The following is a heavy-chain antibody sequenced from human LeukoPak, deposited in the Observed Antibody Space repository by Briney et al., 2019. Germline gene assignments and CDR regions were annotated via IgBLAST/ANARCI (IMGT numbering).Heavy chain of an antibody. CDR1: GYSISSGYY. CDR3: ARRRISSSRTNYYFDY. J-gene: IGHJ4*02. Sequence: SETLSLTCAVSGYSISSGYYWGWIRQPPGKGLERIGSIYHSGSTYYNPSLKSRVTISVDTSKNQFSLKLSSVTAADTAVYYCARRRISSSRTNYYFDYWGPGTLVTVSS. V-gene: IGHV4-38-2*01. D-gene: IGHD6-6*01. CDR2: IYHSGST.